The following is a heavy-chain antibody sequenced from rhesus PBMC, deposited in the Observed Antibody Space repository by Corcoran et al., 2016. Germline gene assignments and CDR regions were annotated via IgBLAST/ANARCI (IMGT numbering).Heavy chain of an antibody. CDR2: IYGSGGGT. J-gene: IGHJ4*01. Sequence: QVQLQESGPGLVKPSETLSLTCAVSGGSISDDYYWSWIRQPPGKGLEGIGYIYGSGGGTIYNPPLKTQVTISIDTSKNQFSLKLSSVTAADTAVYYCARTRLGGYDYWGQGVLVTVSS. CDR1: GGSISDDYY. V-gene: IGHV4-106*01. D-gene: IGHD5-12*01. CDR3: ARTRLGGYDY.